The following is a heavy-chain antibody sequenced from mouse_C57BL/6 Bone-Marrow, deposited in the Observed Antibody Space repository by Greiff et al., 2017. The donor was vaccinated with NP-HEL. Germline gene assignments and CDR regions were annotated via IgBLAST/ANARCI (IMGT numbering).Heavy chain of an antibody. J-gene: IGHJ4*01. CDR3: ARDLYYGYDFYAMDY. CDR2: ISDGGSYT. CDR1: GFTFSSYA. Sequence: VHLVESGGGLVKPGGSLKLSCAASGFTFSSYAMSWVRQTPEKRLEWVATISDGGSYTYYPDNVKGRFTISRDNAKNNLYLQMSHLKSEDTAMYYCARDLYYGYDFYAMDYWGQGTSVTVSS. V-gene: IGHV5-4*01. D-gene: IGHD2-2*01.